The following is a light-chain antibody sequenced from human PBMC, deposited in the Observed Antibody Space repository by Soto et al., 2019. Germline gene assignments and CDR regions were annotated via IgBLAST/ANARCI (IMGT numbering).Light chain of an antibody. J-gene: IGLJ1*01. CDR3: AGWDDSLSGYV. V-gene: IGLV1-47*01. CDR1: SSNIGSNF. Sequence: QSVLTQPPSASGTPGQRVTISCSGRSSNIGSNFVYWYQHLPGTAPKLVIYRNSQRPSGVPDRFSGSKSGTSASLGISGLQSEDEADYYCAGWDDSLSGYVFGPGTKLTVL. CDR2: RNS.